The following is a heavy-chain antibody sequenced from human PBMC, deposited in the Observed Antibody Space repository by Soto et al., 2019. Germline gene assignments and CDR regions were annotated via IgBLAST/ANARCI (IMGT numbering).Heavy chain of an antibody. CDR3: ARDGPLDY. J-gene: IGHJ4*02. CDR2: ITSSSAYI. V-gene: IGHV3-21*06. CDR1: GFIFRSYS. Sequence: GGSLRLSCAASGFIFRSYSMAWVRQAPGKGLEWLSYITSSSAYIYYADSVRGRFTISRDNTQNSVYLHVNNLRAEDTAVYYCARDGPLDYWGQGTLVTVSS.